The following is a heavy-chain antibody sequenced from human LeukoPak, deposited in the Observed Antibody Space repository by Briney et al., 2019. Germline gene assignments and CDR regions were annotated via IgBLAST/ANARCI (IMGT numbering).Heavy chain of an antibody. V-gene: IGHV5-10-1*01. D-gene: IGHD3-9*01. J-gene: IGHJ3*02. CDR3: ARPQTDILTGYYNGAFDI. CDR1: GYSFTSYW. Sequence: GESLKISCKGSGYSFTSYWISWVRQMPGKGLEWMGRIDPSDSYTNYSPSFQGHVTISADKPISTAYLQWSSLKASDTTMYYCARPQTDILTGYYNGAFDIWGQGTMVTVSS. CDR2: IDPSDSYT.